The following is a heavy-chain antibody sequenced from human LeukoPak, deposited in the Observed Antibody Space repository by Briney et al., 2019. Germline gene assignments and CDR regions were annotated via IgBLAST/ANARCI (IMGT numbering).Heavy chain of an antibody. CDR2: ISYDGSNK. CDR1: GFTFSSYA. CDR3: ARGERSIAVAENYGMDV. Sequence: PGRSLRLSCAASGFTFSSYAMHWVRQAPGKGLEWVAVISYDGSNKYYADSVKGRFTISRDNSKNTLYLQMNSLRAEDTAVYYCARGERSIAVAENYGMDVWGQGTTVTVSS. J-gene: IGHJ6*02. D-gene: IGHD6-19*01. V-gene: IGHV3-30-3*01.